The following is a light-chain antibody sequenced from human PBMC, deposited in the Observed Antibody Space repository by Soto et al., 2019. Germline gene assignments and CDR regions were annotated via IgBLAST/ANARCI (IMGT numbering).Light chain of an antibody. CDR3: SSSTSSSTVV. V-gene: IGLV2-8*01. CDR1: SSDVGAYNY. J-gene: IGLJ2*01. Sequence: QSVLTQPPSASGSPGQSVTISCTGTSSDVGAYNYVSWYQQHPGKAPKLMIYDVSKRPSGVPYRFSGSKSGNTASLTISGLQAEDEADYYCSSSTSSSTVVFGGGTKLTVL. CDR2: DVS.